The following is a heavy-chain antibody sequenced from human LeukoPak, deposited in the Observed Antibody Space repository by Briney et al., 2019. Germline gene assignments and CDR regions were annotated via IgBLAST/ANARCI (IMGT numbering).Heavy chain of an antibody. CDR1: GGSISSGGYY. CDR3: ARDPIGYGDYSLFDY. CDR2: IYHSGST. Sequence: SQTLSLTCTVSGGSISSGGYYWSWIRQPPGKGLEWIGYIYHSGSTYYNPSLKSRVTISVDRSKNQFSLKLSSVTAADTAVYYCARDPIGYGDYSLFDYWGQGTLVTVSS. J-gene: IGHJ4*02. V-gene: IGHV4-30-2*01. D-gene: IGHD4-17*01.